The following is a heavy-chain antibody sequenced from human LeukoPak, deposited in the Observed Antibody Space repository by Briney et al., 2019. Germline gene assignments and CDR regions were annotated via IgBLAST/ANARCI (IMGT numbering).Heavy chain of an antibody. Sequence: ASVKVSCKASGYTFTVYYIHWVRQAPGQGLEWVGWINPNSGGAKYAQKFQDRVTMTRDTSISTAYMGLSRLRSDDTAVYYCAKGRVVAGSKSLTYHWLDPWGQGTLATVSS. CDR1: GYTFTVYY. D-gene: IGHD6-19*01. J-gene: IGHJ5*02. CDR3: AKGRVVAGSKSLTYHWLDP. V-gene: IGHV1-2*02. CDR2: INPNSGGA.